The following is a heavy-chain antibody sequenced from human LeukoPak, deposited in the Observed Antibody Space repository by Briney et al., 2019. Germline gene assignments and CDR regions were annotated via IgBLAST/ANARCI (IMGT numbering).Heavy chain of an antibody. CDR2: IYYSGST. V-gene: IGHV4-39*01. CDR1: GGSISSSSYY. CDR3: AGIYDRSGFDF. J-gene: IGHJ4*02. Sequence: SETLSLTCTVSGGSISSSSYYWGWIRQPPGKGLEWIGSIYYSGSTYYNPSLKSRVIISVDTSKNQFSLKLSSVTAADTAVYYCAGIYDRSGFDFWGQGTLVTVSS. D-gene: IGHD3-22*01.